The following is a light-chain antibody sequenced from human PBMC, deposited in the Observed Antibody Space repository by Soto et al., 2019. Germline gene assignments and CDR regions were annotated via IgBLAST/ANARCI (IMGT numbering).Light chain of an antibody. CDR3: QSYDSSVSGSV. J-gene: IGLJ3*02. CDR2: RNS. Sequence: QSVLTQPPSVSGAPGQRVTISCTGSSSNIGAGYDVHWYQQLPGTAPKLLIYRNSNRPSGVPDRFSGSKSGTSASLAITGLQAEDEADYYCQSYDSSVSGSVFGGGTKLTVL. V-gene: IGLV1-40*01. CDR1: SSNIGAGYD.